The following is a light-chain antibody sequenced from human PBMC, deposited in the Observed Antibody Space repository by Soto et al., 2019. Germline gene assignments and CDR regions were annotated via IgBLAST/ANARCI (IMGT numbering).Light chain of an antibody. Sequence: EIVLTQSPGTLSLSPGDRATLSCRASLSVSSSYLAWYQQKPGQSPRLLIYDASSRATGIPDRFSGSGSGTDFTLTISRLEPEDFAVYYCYQYDSSRPTFDQGTKVDIK. J-gene: IGKJ1*01. V-gene: IGKV3-20*01. CDR2: DAS. CDR1: LSVSSSY. CDR3: YQYDSSRPT.